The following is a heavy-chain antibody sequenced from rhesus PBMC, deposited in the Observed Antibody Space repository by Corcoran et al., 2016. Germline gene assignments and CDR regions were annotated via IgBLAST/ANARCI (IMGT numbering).Heavy chain of an antibody. Sequence: QVQLQESGPGVVKPSETLSLTCAVSGGSISSGYDWSWIRQPPGEGLEWSGYIYGSSGSTNYKPSLKIRVTISKDASKNQFSLKLSSVTAADTAVYYCARGTYYYDSGYSDYWGQGVLVTVSS. CDR3: ARGTYYYDSGYSDY. D-gene: IGHD3-28*01. CDR2: IYGSSGST. V-gene: IGHV4-76*01. J-gene: IGHJ4*01. CDR1: GGSISSGYD.